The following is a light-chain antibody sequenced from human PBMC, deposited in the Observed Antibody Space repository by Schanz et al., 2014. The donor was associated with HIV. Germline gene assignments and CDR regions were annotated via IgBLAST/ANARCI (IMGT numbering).Light chain of an antibody. CDR2: EVN. J-gene: IGLJ1*01. CDR1: NSDVGSYDL. Sequence: QSALTQPASVSGSPGQSITISCTGTNSDVGSYDLVSWYQQHPGKAPKLMIYEVNKRPSGVSNRFSGSKSGNTASLTISGLQAEDEADYFCSSYTSSLTRVFGTGTKLTVL. V-gene: IGLV2-14*02. CDR3: SSYTSSLTRV.